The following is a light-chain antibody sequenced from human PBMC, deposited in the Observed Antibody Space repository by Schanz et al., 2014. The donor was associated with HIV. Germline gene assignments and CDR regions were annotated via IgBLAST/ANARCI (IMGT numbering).Light chain of an antibody. J-gene: IGLJ3*02. CDR1: SSNIGAGYY. Sequence: SVLTQPPSVSGAPGQRITISCTGSSSNIGAGYYVHWYQQFPGTAPKLLIYENNHRPSGVPDRFSGSKSGTSASLAISGLRSEDEADYYCAAWDDSLSGWVFGGGTKLTVL. CDR2: ENN. V-gene: IGLV1-40*01. CDR3: AAWDDSLSGWV.